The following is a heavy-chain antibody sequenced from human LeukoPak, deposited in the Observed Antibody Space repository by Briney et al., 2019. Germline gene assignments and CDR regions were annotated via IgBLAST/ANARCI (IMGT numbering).Heavy chain of an antibody. CDR1: GGTFSSYA. CDR2: IIPIFGTA. J-gene: IGHJ4*02. D-gene: IGHD4-11*01. V-gene: IGHV1-69*13. CDR3: ARLAEPYSNFSVVGTHFDY. Sequence: GASVKVSCKASGGTFSSYAISWVRQAPGQGLEWMGGIIPIFGTANYAQKFQGRVTITADESTSTAYMELSSLRSEDTAVYYCARLAEPYSNFSVVGTHFDYWGQGTLVTVSS.